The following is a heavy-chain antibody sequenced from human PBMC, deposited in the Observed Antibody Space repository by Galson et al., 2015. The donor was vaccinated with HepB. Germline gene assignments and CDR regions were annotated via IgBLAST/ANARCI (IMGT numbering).Heavy chain of an antibody. CDR3: AKGSNWNDHRGYFDY. CDR2: ISGSGGST. CDR1: GFTFSSYA. J-gene: IGHJ4*02. V-gene: IGHV3-23*01. D-gene: IGHD1-20*01. Sequence: SLRLSCAASGFTFSSYAMSWVRQAPGKGLEWVSAISGSGGSTYYADSVKGRFTISRDNSKNTLYLQMNSLRAEDTAVYYCAKGSNWNDHRGYFDYWGQGTLVTVSS.